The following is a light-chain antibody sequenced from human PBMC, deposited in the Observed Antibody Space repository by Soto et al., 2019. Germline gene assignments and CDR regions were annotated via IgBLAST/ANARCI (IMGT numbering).Light chain of an antibody. J-gene: IGKJ1*01. V-gene: IGKV1-39*01. Sequence: IQVTQSPTSLSASVGARVTITCRASQPIDRHLNWVQHRPGKAPKLLIYGASNLDNVVTSRFSGSGSGTDFTLTITTLQAEDFAAYYCQQSYSSSWTFGQGTKV. CDR3: QQSYSSSWT. CDR2: GAS. CDR1: QPIDRH.